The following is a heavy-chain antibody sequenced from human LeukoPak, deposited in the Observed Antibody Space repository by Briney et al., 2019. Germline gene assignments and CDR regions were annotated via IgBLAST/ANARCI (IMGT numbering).Heavy chain of an antibody. D-gene: IGHD3-9*01. CDR1: GFTFSSYS. CDR3: ARGPHYDILTGYLGSGYYYGMDV. J-gene: IGHJ6*02. V-gene: IGHV3-48*04. Sequence: GGSLKLSCAASGFTFSSYSMNWVRQAPGKGLEWVSYISSSSSTIYYADSVKGRFTISRDNAKNSLYLQMNSLRAEDTAVYYCARGPHYDILTGYLGSGYYYGMDVWGQGTTVTVSS. CDR2: ISSSSSTI.